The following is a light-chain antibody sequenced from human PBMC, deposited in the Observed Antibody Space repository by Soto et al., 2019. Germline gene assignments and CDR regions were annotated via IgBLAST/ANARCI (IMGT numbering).Light chain of an antibody. Sequence: DIQMTQSPSSLSASVGDRVTITCQASQDISTYLNWYQHKPGSAPKLPIYCASNLETAVPSRISGSGAETRFTISSNTRKTEDIATCYCQRYDKLPSFGPGTKVYIK. CDR2: CAS. CDR3: QRYDKLPS. V-gene: IGKV1-33*01. J-gene: IGKJ3*01. CDR1: QDISTY.